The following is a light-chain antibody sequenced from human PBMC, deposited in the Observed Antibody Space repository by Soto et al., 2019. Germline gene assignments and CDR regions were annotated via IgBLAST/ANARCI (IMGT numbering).Light chain of an antibody. CDR2: EAS. V-gene: IGKV3-15*01. Sequence: EIVMTQSPVTLSASPGERVTFSCRARQSVDINLAWYQQKPGQAPRLLIYEASSRATDIPSRFSGSGSGTDFTLTISGLRPEDLAIYFCQQYSKWPPRYSFGQGTKLEMK. CDR3: QQYSKWPPRYS. CDR1: QSVDIN. J-gene: IGKJ2*03.